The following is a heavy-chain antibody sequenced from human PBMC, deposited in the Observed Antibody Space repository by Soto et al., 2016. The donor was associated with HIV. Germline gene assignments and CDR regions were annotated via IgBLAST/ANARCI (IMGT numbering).Heavy chain of an antibody. CDR2: ISSSSTYI. D-gene: IGHD4-17*01. Sequence: EVQLVESGGGLVKPGGSLRLPCAVSGFTFSSYSMNWVRQAPGKGLEWVSSISSSSTYIYYADSVKGRFTISRDNTKNSLYLQMNSLRAEDTAVYYCARAGSRRGTTTYFDYWGQGTLVTVSS. J-gene: IGHJ4*02. CDR1: GFTFSSYS. V-gene: IGHV3-21*01. CDR3: ARAGSRRGTTTYFDY.